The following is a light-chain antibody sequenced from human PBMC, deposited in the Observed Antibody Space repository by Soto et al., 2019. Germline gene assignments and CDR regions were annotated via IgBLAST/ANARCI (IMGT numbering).Light chain of an antibody. CDR3: CSYAGSYTLV. CDR1: SGDVGGYHY. Sequence: QSALTQPRSVSGSPGQSVTLSCTGTSGDVGGYHYVSWYQHHPGKAPKIIIYDVNKRPSGVPDRFSGSKSGNTASLTISGLQTEDEADYYCCSYAGSYTLVFGGGTKLTVL. V-gene: IGLV2-11*01. J-gene: IGLJ2*01. CDR2: DVN.